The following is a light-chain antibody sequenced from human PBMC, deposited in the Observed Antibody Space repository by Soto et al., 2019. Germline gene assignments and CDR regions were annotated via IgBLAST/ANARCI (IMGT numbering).Light chain of an antibody. CDR2: RSD. J-gene: IGLJ3*02. CDR3: AAWDDSLNAWA. Sequence: QSVLTQPPSASGTPGQRIMISCSGSSPNIGRNTVKWYRQLPGTAPKLLIGRSDQRPSGVPDRFSGSQAGTSASLAISGLQSEDEADYICAAWDDSLNAWAFGGGTKLTVL. V-gene: IGLV1-44*01. CDR1: SPNIGRNT.